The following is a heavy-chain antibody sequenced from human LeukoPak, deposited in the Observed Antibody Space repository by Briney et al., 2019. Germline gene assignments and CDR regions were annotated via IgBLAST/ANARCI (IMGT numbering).Heavy chain of an antibody. V-gene: IGHV3-66*01. Sequence: GGSLRLSCVGSGFSVTNYFMSWFRKAPGKGLEWVSVIYSGGETHHADSVKGRFTLSRDTSKNTLLLQMNSLRVGDTAVYYCTKDPDAWGLGTLVTVSS. CDR3: TKDPDA. J-gene: IGHJ5*02. CDR1: GFSVTNYF. CDR2: IYSGGET.